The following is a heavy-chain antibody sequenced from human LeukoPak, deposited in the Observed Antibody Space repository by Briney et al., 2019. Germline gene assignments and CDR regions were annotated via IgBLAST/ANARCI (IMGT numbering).Heavy chain of an antibody. J-gene: IGHJ4*02. Sequence: PSETLSLTCTVSGGSISSYYWSWIRQPPGKGLEWIGYIYYSGSTNYNPSLKSRVTMSVDTSKNQFSLKLSSVTAADTAVYYCARQGRTGFDYWGQGTLVTVSS. CDR1: GGSISSYY. CDR3: ARQGRTGFDY. CDR2: IYYSGST. V-gene: IGHV4-59*08. D-gene: IGHD7-27*01.